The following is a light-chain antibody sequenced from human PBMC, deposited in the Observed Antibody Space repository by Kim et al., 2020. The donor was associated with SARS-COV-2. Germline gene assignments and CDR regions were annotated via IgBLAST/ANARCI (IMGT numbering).Light chain of an antibody. CDR2: LAS. J-gene: IGKJ2*01. CDR3: EHFRRFPYT. CDR1: ENIGTW. Sequence: DIQMTQSPSTLSASVGDRVTITCLASENIGTWLVLYQQKPGRAPSLLIYLASTLESGVPSRFSGTGSGTEFSLSITSLQPDDFATYYCEHFRRFPYTFGQGTRLEI. V-gene: IGKV1-5*03.